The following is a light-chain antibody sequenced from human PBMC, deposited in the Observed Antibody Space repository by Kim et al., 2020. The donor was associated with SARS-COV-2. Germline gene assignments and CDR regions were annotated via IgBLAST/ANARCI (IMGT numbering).Light chain of an antibody. CDR1: QSGSSN. J-gene: IGKJ4*01. CDR2: GAS. V-gene: IGKV3-15*01. CDR3: QQYSHRPLA. Sequence: EIVMTQSPATLSVSPGERATLSCRASQSGSSNLAWYQQKPGQAPRLLIYGASTRATGIPGRFSGSGSGTEFTLTISSLQSEDFAVYYCQQYSHRPLAIGGGTKVDIK.